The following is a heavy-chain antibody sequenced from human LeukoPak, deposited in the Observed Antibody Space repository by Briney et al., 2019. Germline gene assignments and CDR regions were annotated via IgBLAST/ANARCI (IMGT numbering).Heavy chain of an antibody. J-gene: IGHJ4*02. V-gene: IGHV3-23*01. CDR1: GFTFSSYA. D-gene: IGHD3-10*01. CDR2: ISGSGDST. Sequence: GGSLRLSCAASGFTFSSYAMSWVRQAPGRGLEWVSAISGSGDSTYYADSVKGRFTISRDNSKNTLYLQMNSLRAEDTAVYYCAKDRGTMVRGVTIFDYWGQGTLVTVSS. CDR3: AKDRGTMVRGVTIFDY.